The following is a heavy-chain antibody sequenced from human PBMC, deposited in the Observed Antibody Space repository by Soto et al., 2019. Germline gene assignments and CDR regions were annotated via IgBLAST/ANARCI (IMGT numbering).Heavy chain of an antibody. D-gene: IGHD3-22*01. CDR3: AHSNTDLYYYDSSGSKTYYFDY. Sequence: ASGPTLVNPTQTLTLTCTFSGFSLSTSGVGVGWIRQPPGKALEWLALIYWDDDKRYSPSLKSRLTITKDTSKNQVVLTMTNMDPVDTATYYCAHSNTDLYYYDSSGSKTYYFDYWGQGTLVTVSS. CDR2: IYWDDDK. CDR1: GFSLSTSGVG. J-gene: IGHJ4*02. V-gene: IGHV2-5*02.